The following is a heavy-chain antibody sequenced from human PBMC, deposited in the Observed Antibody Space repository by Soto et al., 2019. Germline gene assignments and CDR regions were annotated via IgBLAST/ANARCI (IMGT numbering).Heavy chain of an antibody. CDR1: GGTFSSYT. D-gene: IGHD4-17*01. CDR2: IIPILGIA. V-gene: IGHV1-69*08. J-gene: IGHJ4*02. Sequence: QVQLVQSGAEVKKPGSSVKVSCKASGGTFSSYTISWVRQAPGQGLEWMGRIIPILGIANYAQKFQGRVTITADKATSTAYMELSSLRSEDTAVYYCARELGTVTVDYWGQGTLVTVSS. CDR3: ARELGTVTVDY.